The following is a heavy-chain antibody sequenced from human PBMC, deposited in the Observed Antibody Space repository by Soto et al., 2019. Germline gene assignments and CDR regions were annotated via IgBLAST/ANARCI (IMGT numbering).Heavy chain of an antibody. D-gene: IGHD1-26*01. Sequence: PGGSLRLSCVASGLTFTTYWMTWVRQAPGKGLEWVANIKQDGSEKYYVDSVKGRFTISRDDAENSLYLQMNNLRAEDTAVYYCTRNRAKFDTCCQG. CDR2: IKQDGSEK. J-gene: IGHJ5*02. CDR3: TRNRAKFDT. CDR1: GLTFTTYW. V-gene: IGHV3-7*01.